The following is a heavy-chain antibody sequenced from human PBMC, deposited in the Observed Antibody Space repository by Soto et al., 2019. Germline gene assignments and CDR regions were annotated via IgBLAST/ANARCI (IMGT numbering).Heavy chain of an antibody. Sequence: PSETLSLTCAVSGYSISSGSDWHWIRQSPGKGLEWIGSFYYSGTTLYNPSLKSRVTISADMSKNQFSLRVTSVTAADTAVYYCARAFSGPFDICGQGTMVTV. V-gene: IGHV4-38-2*01. CDR3: ARAFSGPFDI. J-gene: IGHJ3*02. CDR2: FYYSGTT. CDR1: GYSISSGSD.